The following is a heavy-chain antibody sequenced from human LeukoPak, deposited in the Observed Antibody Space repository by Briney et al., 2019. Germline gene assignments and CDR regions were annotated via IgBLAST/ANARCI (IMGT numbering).Heavy chain of an antibody. CDR2: INPSGGST. CDR3: ARGSRIAARRGCWFDP. V-gene: IGHV1-46*01. J-gene: IGHJ5*02. Sequence: GASVKVSCKASGYTFTSYYMHWVRQAPGQGLEWMGIINPSGGSTSYAQKFQGRVTMTRDMSTSTVYMELSSLRSEDTAVYYCARGSRIAARRGCWFDPWGQGTLVTVSS. CDR1: GYTFTSYY. D-gene: IGHD6-6*01.